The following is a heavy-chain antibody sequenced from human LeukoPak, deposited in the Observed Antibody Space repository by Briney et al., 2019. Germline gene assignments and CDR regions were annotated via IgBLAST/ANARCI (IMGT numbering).Heavy chain of an antibody. D-gene: IGHD6-13*01. CDR2: IYSGGAT. J-gene: IGHJ4*02. Sequence: GGSLRLSCAASGFTVSSNYMSWVRQAPGKGLEWVSVIYSGGATFYGDSVKGRFTISRDDSENTLYLQMNSLRAEDTAVYYCARGSHIGAAGIFDNWGQGTPVTVSS. CDR3: ARGSHIGAAGIFDN. V-gene: IGHV3-53*01. CDR1: GFTVSSNY.